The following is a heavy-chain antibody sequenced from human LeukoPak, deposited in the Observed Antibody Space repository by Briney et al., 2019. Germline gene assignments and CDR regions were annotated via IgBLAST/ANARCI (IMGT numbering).Heavy chain of an antibody. V-gene: IGHV3-33*01. J-gene: IGHJ6*04. CDR2: IWYDGSNK. CDR1: GFTFSSYG. Sequence: PGRSLRLSCAASGFTFSSYGMHWVRQAPGKGLEWVAVIWYDGSNKYYADSVKGRFTISRDNSKNTLYLQMNSLRAEDTAVYYCAREFPNYYGSGNRGMDVWGKGTTVTVSS. CDR3: AREFPNYYGSGNRGMDV. D-gene: IGHD3-10*01.